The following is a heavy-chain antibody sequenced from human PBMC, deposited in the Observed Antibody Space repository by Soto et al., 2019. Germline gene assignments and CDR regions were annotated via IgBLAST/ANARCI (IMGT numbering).Heavy chain of an antibody. CDR3: ARDRDWRAAWYYYYGMDV. J-gene: IGHJ6*02. Sequence: PGESLKISCAASGFTFSTYTMNWVRQAPGKGLEWVAVIWYDGSNKYYADSVKGRFTISRDNSKNTLYLQMNSRRAEDTAVYYCARDRDWRAAWYYYYGMDVWGQGTTVTAP. CDR2: IWYDGSNK. D-gene: IGHD1-1*01. V-gene: IGHV3-33*08. CDR1: GFTFSTYT.